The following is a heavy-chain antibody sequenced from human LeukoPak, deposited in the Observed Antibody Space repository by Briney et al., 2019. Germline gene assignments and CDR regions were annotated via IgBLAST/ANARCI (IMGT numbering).Heavy chain of an antibody. CDR1: GFSFGTYA. V-gene: IGHV3-23*01. CDR2: ISDTGGST. Sequence: GGSLRLSCAASGFSFGTYAMTWVRQAPGKGLEWVSTISDTGGSTYYADSVKGPFTISRDNSKNTLYLQMNSLRAEDTAVYYCAKDGYYTRNDYWGQGTLVTVSS. D-gene: IGHD3-22*01. CDR3: AKDGYYTRNDY. J-gene: IGHJ4*02.